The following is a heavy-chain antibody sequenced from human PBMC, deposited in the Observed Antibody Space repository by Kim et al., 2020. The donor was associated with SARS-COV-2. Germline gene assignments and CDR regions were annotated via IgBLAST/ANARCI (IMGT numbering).Heavy chain of an antibody. CDR1: GFTFSNAW. CDR3: TTRDYSSNYYYYYGMDV. V-gene: IGHV3-15*01. D-gene: IGHD4-4*01. CDR2: IKSKTDGGTT. Sequence: GGSLRLSCAASGFTFSNAWMSWVRQAPGKGLEWVGRIKSKTDGGTTDYAAPVKGRFTISRDDSKNTLYLQMNSLKTEDTAVYYCTTRDYSSNYYYYYGMDVWGQGPRSPSP. J-gene: IGHJ6*02.